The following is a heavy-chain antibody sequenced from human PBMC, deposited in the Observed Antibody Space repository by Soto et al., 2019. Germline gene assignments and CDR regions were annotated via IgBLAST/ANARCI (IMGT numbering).Heavy chain of an antibody. CDR3: ARCGYSSGYHY. CDR1: GYTFTSFD. D-gene: IGHD3-22*01. J-gene: IGHJ4*02. CDR2: TTAANTHT. V-gene: IGHV1-18*04. Sequence: QVQLLQSGTAVKEPGASVKVYCKASGYTFTSFDISWVRQAPGQGLEWVGWTTAANTHTNYAQKLQGRVTMTTDTSTTNSYIELRSLRSDNPAIYYCARCGYSSGYHYWGQGALVTVSS.